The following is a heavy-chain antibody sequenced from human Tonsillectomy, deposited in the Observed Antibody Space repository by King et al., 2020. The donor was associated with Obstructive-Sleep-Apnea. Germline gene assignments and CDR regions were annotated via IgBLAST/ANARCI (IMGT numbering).Heavy chain of an antibody. J-gene: IGHJ4*02. CDR3: AKGPGTSDWARFDY. D-gene: IGHD2-2*01. V-gene: IGHV3-30*18. Sequence: VQLVESGGGVVQPGRSLRLSCAASGFTFSSYGMHWVRQAPGKGLEWVAVISYDGSNKYYADSVEGRFTISRDNSKNTLYLQMNSLRAEDTAVYYCAKGPGTSDWARFDYWGQGTLVTVSS. CDR1: GFTFSSYG. CDR2: ISYDGSNK.